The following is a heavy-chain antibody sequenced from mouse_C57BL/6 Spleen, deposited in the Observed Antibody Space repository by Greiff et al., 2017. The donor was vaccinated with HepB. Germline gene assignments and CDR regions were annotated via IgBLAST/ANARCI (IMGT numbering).Heavy chain of an antibody. V-gene: IGHV1-81*01. J-gene: IGHJ1*03. CDR1: GYTFTSYG. CDR3: ALYDYDGYFDV. CDR2: IYPRSGNT. D-gene: IGHD2-4*01. Sequence: QVQLKESGAELARPGASVKLSCKASGYTFTSYGISWVKQRTGQGLEWIGEIYPRSGNTYYNEKFKGKATLTADKSSSTAYMELRSLTSEDSAVYFCALYDYDGYFDVWGTGTTVTVSS.